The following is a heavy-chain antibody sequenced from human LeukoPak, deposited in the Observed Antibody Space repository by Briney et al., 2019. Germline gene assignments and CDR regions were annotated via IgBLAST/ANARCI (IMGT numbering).Heavy chain of an antibody. V-gene: IGHV4-39*07. CDR1: GGSISSSNYY. D-gene: IGHD6-19*01. CDR3: AGGPSGWYESSSYFDY. J-gene: IGHJ4*02. CDR2: IFNSGST. Sequence: SETLSLTCTVSGGSISSSNYYWGWIRQPPGKGLEWIGYIFNSGSTYYNPSLKSRVTILVDTSKNQFSLQLDSVTPEDTAVYYCAGGPSGWYESSSYFDYWGQGTLVTVSS.